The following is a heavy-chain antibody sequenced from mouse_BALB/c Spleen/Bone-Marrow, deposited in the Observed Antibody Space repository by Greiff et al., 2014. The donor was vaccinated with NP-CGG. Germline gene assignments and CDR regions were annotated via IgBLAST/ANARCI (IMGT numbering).Heavy chain of an antibody. D-gene: IGHD2-4*01. V-gene: IGHV1S132*01. Sequence: VQLQQSGAELVKPGASVKLSCKTSGYTFTSYWIQWVKQRPGQGLGWIGEIFPGTGTTYYNEKFKDKATLTIDTSSSTAYMQLSSLTSEDSALYFCARKGISTVIATAYYFDYWGQGSTLTVSS. J-gene: IGHJ2*01. CDR1: GYTFTSYW. CDR3: ARKGISTVIATAYYFDY. CDR2: IFPGTGTT.